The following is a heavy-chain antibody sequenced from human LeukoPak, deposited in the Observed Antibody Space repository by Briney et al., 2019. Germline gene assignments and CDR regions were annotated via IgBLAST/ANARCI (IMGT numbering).Heavy chain of an antibody. CDR3: VEKGDDGFDY. CDR1: GFTFSSSV. D-gene: IGHD3-16*01. Sequence: GGSLRLSCSASGFTFSSSVMLWVRQAPGKGLEYVSVISTNGGTTDYTDSVKGRFTISRDNSKNTLYLQMSSLRSADTAVYYCVEKGDDGFDYWGQGTLVTVSS. V-gene: IGHV3-64D*06. J-gene: IGHJ4*02. CDR2: ISTNGGTT.